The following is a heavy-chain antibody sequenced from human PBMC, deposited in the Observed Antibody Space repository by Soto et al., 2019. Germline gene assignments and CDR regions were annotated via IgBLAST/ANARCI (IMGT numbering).Heavy chain of an antibody. D-gene: IGHD3-3*01. CDR2: MSHDGGNT. CDR3: ARVGITIFGVVHYYYYGMDV. Sequence: GGSLRLSCVTSGFLFNTYAMHWVRQAPGKGLEWVAVMSHDGGNTFYADSVKGRFTISIDNSKNTLYLQMNSLRTEDTAVYYCARVGITIFGVVHYYYYGMDVWGQGT. V-gene: IGHV3-30-3*01. CDR1: GFLFNTYA. J-gene: IGHJ6*02.